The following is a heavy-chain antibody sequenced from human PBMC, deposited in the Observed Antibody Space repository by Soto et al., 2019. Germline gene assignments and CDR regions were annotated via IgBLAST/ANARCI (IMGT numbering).Heavy chain of an antibody. J-gene: IGHJ4*02. CDR3: VSDLGDYRFDC. CDR2: VWNDGSGT. CDR1: GFTFSGYS. Sequence: PGGSLRLSCAASGFTFSGYSMHWVRQAPGKGLEWVAVVWNDGSGTYYGDSVKGRFTISRDNSKNTLYLQMSSLRADDTAFYYCVSDLGDYRFDCWGQGTLVTVPS. D-gene: IGHD4-17*01. V-gene: IGHV3-33*01.